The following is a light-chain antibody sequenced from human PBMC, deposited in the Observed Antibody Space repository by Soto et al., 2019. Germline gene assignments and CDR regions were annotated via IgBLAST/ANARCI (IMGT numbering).Light chain of an antibody. Sequence: QSVLTQPPSVSGAPGQRVTISCTGSSSNIGAGYDVHWYQQLPGTAPKLLIYGNSNRPSGVPDRFSGSKSGTSVSLAITGLQAEDEADYDCQSYDSSLSGYVVFGGGTKLTVL. CDR1: SSNIGAGYD. CDR3: QSYDSSLSGYVV. V-gene: IGLV1-40*01. J-gene: IGLJ2*01. CDR2: GNS.